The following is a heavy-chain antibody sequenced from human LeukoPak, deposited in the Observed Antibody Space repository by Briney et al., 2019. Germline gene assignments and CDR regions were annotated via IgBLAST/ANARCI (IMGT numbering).Heavy chain of an antibody. J-gene: IGHJ5*02. D-gene: IGHD5-12*01. CDR2: IYYSGST. CDR3: ARDHSGYDLVPLGRYNWFDP. Sequence: PSETLSLTCTVSGGSISSSSYYWGWIRQPPGKGLEWIGSIYYSGSTYYNPSLKSRVTISVDTSKNQFSLKLSSVTAADTAVYYCARDHSGYDLVPLGRYNWFDPWGQGTLVTVSS. CDR1: GGSISSSSYY. V-gene: IGHV4-39*07.